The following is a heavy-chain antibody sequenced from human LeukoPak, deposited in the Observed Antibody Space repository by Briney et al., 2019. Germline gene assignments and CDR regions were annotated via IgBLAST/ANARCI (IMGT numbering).Heavy chain of an antibody. Sequence: GGSLRLSCAASGFTFSNAWMSWVRQAPGKGLEWVGRIKSKTDGGITDYAAPVKGRFTISRDDSKNTLYLQMNSLKTEDTAVYYCTTGNLDYWGQGTLVTVSS. J-gene: IGHJ4*02. V-gene: IGHV3-15*01. CDR1: GFTFSNAW. CDR2: IKSKTDGGIT. CDR3: TTGNLDY.